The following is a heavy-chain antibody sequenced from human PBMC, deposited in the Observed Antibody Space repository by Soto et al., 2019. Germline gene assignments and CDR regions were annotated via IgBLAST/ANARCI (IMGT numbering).Heavy chain of an antibody. CDR2: IYYSGNT. J-gene: IGHJ4*02. CDR3: ARQTLDIVATNGWLCESDY. CDR1: GGSISSSSYY. Sequence: QLQLQESGPGLVKPSETLSLTCTVSGGSISSSSYYWGWIRQPPGKGLEWIGSIYYSGNTYYNPCLKSPVTISVDTANIQSSLKLSSVTAADTAVYYCARQTLDIVATNGWLCESDYWGQGTLVTVSS. D-gene: IGHD5-12*01. V-gene: IGHV4-39*01.